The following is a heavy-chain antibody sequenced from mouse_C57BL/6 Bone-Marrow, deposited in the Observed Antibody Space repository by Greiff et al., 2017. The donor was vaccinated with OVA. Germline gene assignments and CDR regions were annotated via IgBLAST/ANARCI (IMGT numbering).Heavy chain of an antibody. D-gene: IGHD1-1*01. Sequence: QVQLQQPGAELVKPGASVKVSCKASGYTFTSYWMRWVKQRPGQGLEWIGSIHPSDSDTNYNQKFKGKATLTVDKSSSTAYMQLSSLTSEDSAVYYCAIGGEYYGSSCAYWGQGTLVTVSA. CDR2: IHPSDSDT. CDR1: GYTFTSYW. J-gene: IGHJ3*01. CDR3: AIGGEYYGSSCAY. V-gene: IGHV1-74*01.